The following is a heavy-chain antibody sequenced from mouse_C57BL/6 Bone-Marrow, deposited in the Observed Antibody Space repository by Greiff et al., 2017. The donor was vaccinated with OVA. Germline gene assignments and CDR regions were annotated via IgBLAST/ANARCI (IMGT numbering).Heavy chain of an antibody. V-gene: IGHV1-82*01. Sequence: QVQLQQSGPELVKPGASVKISCKASGYAFSSSWMNWVKQRPGKGLEWIGRIYPGDGDTNYNGKFKGKATLTADKSSSTAYMQLSSLTSEDSAVYFCARDYDGYPAWFAYWGQGTLVTVSA. CDR3: ARDYDGYPAWFAY. CDR1: GYAFSSSW. D-gene: IGHD2-3*01. J-gene: IGHJ3*01. CDR2: IYPGDGDT.